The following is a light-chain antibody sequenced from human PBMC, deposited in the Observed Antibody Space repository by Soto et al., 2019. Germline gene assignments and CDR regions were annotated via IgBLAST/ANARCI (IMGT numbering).Light chain of an antibody. CDR1: QSISTY. J-gene: IGKJ2*02. V-gene: IGKV1-39*01. CDR2: AAS. CDR3: QQSYSTPRT. Sequence: DIQMTQSPSSLSASVGGRVTITCRASQSISTYLNWYQQKVGKAPTLLIYAASSLQRGVPSRFSGSGSVTDFTLTISSLQTEDFATYYCQQSYSTPRTFGQGTKLEIK.